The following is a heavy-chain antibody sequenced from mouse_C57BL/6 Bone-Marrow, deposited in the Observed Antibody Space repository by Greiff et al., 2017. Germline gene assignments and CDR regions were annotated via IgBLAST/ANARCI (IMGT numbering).Heavy chain of an antibody. D-gene: IGHD1-1*01. J-gene: IGHJ2*01. V-gene: IGHV5-15*01. CDR1: GFTFSDYG. Sequence: EVKLVESGGGLVQPGGSLKLSCAASGFTFSDYGMAWVRQAPRKGPEWVAFISNLAYSIYYAATVPGRFTISRENAKNTLYLEMSSLRSEETAMYYWARRGYYGSFYYFDNWGQGTTLTVSS. CDR3: ARRGYYGSFYYFDN. CDR2: ISNLAYSI.